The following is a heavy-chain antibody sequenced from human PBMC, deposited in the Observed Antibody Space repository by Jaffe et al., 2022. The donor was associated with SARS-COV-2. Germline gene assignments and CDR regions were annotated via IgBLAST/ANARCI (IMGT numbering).Heavy chain of an antibody. Sequence: QVQLVQSGAEVREPGASVRVSCQAYGYTFSNYYMHWVRQAPGQGLEWMGIINPNGFSTHYAQKFQGRVTVTRDTSATTVYMELSSLRSEDTAVYYCARELPGGFFDYWGQGTLVTVSS. CDR1: GYTFSNYY. CDR3: ARELPGGFFDY. J-gene: IGHJ4*02. CDR2: INPNGFST. V-gene: IGHV1-46*01.